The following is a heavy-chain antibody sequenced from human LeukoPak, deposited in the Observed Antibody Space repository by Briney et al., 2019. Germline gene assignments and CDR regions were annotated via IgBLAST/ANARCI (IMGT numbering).Heavy chain of an antibody. CDR1: GFSFSDYY. J-gene: IGHJ3*02. CDR3: VRGFYVGNPLDALDI. D-gene: IGHD2/OR15-2a*01. Sequence: GGSLRLSCAASGFSFSDYYMGGIRQAPGRGLEWISYISSSGSDIYNADSVKGRFTISRDNAKNSLYLQMNSLRDEDTAVYYCVRGFYVGNPLDALDIWGQGTMVTVSS. CDR2: ISSSGSDI. V-gene: IGHV3-11*01.